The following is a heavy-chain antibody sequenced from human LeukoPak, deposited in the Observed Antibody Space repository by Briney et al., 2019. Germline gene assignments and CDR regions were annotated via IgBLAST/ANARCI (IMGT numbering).Heavy chain of an antibody. J-gene: IGHJ6*03. D-gene: IGHD3-22*01. CDR3: TSRDNYDSSYYMDV. V-gene: IGHV3-73*01. Sequence: GGSLRLSCAASGFTFSGSLKHWVRQASGKGLEWVGLVRSKANSYATSYSASVKGRFTISRDDSKNTAYLQMNSLNTEDTAIYYCTSRDNYDSSYYMDVWGKGTTVTVSS. CDR2: VRSKANSYAT. CDR1: GFTFSGSL.